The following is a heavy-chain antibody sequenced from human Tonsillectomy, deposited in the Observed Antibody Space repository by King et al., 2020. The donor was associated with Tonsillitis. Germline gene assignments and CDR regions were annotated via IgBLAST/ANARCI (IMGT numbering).Heavy chain of an antibody. CDR2: ISWNSGSI. V-gene: IGHV3-9*01. CDR3: AKDMTFGGVIVMPDY. J-gene: IGHJ4*02. Sequence: VQLVESGGGLVQPGRSLRLSCAASGFTFDDYGMHWVRQTPGKGLEWASGISWNSGSIGYADSVKGRFTISRDNAKNSLYLQMNSLRAEDTALYYCAKDMTFGGVIVMPDYWGQGTLVTVSS. D-gene: IGHD3-16*02. CDR1: GFTFDDYG.